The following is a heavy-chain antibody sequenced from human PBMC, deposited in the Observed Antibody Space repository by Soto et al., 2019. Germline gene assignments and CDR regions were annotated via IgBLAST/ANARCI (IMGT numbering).Heavy chain of an antibody. J-gene: IGHJ6*03. CDR3: ARGRSGKQQLIRDYYYYIDV. V-gene: IGHV4-34*01. CDR1: GGSFSGYS. D-gene: IGHD6-13*01. Sequence: KTSETLSLTCAVYGGSFSGYSWSWIRQPPGKGVEWIGEINHSGSTNYNPSLKSRVTISLDTSKNQFSLKLSSVTAADTAVYYCARGRSGKQQLIRDYYYYIDVWGKGTTVTVSS. CDR2: INHSGST.